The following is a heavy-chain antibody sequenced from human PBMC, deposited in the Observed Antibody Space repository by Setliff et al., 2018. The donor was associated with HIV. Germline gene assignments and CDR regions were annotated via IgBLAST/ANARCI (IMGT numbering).Heavy chain of an antibody. V-gene: IGHV4-4*02. CDR1: GATISRHF. CDR2: VSHSGST. CDR3: ARDQRLSY. Sequence: TLSLTCSVSGATISRHFWSWVRQPPGKGLEWIGEVSHSGSTNYNPSLKSRVTISVDKSKNQFSLKLNSVTAADTAVYYCARDQRLSYWGQGTLVTVSS. J-gene: IGHJ4*02.